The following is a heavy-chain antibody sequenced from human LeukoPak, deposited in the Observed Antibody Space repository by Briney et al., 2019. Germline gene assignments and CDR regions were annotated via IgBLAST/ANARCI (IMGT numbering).Heavy chain of an antibody. Sequence: SGPTLVNPTHPLTLTCTFSGFSLSTSEVGVGWLRQDPGKALEWLALIYSNDDEYYSPSLETRLTIIKDTSKNQVVLKMTNMDAVDRGTYYCARGRGSARSSLFDYWGQGTLVTVSS. V-gene: IGHV2-5*04. CDR2: IYSNDDE. J-gene: IGHJ4*02. CDR1: GFSLSTSEVG. D-gene: IGHD3-3*01. CDR3: ARGRGSARSSLFDY.